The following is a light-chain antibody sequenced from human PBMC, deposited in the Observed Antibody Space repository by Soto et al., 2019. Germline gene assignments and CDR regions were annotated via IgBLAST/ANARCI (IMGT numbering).Light chain of an antibody. Sequence: EIVMTQCPATLSVSPGERATLSCRASQSVSSNLAWYQQKPGQAPRLLIYGASTRATGIPAKFSGGGSGTEFTLTISSLQSEDFAIYYCQQYKNGWTFGQGTKVDIK. V-gene: IGKV3-15*01. J-gene: IGKJ1*01. CDR2: GAS. CDR3: QQYKNGWT. CDR1: QSVSSN.